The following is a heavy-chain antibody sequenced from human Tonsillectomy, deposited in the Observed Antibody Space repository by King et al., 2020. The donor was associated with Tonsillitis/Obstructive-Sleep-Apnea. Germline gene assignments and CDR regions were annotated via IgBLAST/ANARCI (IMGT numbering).Heavy chain of an antibody. V-gene: IGHV3-30*04. CDR1: GFTFSNYA. J-gene: IGHJ6*03. CDR2: ISYDGSDK. Sequence: VQLVESGGGVVQPGRSLRLSCAASGFTFSNYAMHWVRQAPGKGLEWVAVISYDGSDKYYADSVKGRFTISRDNSKNTLYLQMNSLRDEDTAVYYCARVLTKGYYYYYMDVWGKGTTVTVSS. CDR3: ARVLTKGYYYYYMDV. D-gene: IGHD3-9*01.